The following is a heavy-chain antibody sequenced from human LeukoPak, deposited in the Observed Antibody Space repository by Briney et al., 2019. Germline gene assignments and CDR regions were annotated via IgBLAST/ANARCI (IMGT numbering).Heavy chain of an antibody. Sequence: PSETLSLTCTVSGGSISSYYWSWIRQPPGKGLEWIGYIYYSGSTNYNPSLTSRVTISVDTSKNQFSLKLSSVTAADTAVYYCARDVRYFDWLSPGGDYWGQGTLVTVSS. D-gene: IGHD3-9*01. CDR2: IYYSGST. CDR3: ARDVRYFDWLSPGGDY. J-gene: IGHJ4*02. V-gene: IGHV4-59*01. CDR1: GGSISSYY.